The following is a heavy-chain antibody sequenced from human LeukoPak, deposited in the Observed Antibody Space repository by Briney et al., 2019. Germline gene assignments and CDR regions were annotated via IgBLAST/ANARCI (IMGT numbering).Heavy chain of an antibody. CDR3: ARVTRLQANDY. J-gene: IGHJ4*02. D-gene: IGHD5-24*01. Sequence: GGSLRLSCAASGFTFSSYGMHWVRQAPGKGLEWVAVIWYDGSKKYYADSVKGRFTISRDNSKNTLYLQMNSLRAEDTAVYYCARVTRLQANDYWGQGTLVTVSS. CDR2: IWYDGSKK. V-gene: IGHV3-33*01. CDR1: GFTFSSYG.